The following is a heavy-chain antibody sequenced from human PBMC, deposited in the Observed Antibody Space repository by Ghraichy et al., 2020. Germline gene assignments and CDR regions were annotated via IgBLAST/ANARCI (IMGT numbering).Heavy chain of an antibody. CDR1: GGSFSGYY. Sequence: SETLSLTCAVYGGSFSGYYWSWIRKPPGKGLEWIGEINHSGSTNYNPSLKSRVTISVATSKNQFSLKLSSVTAADTAVYYCASFSLGELSLRIHWCQGTLVTVSS. CDR3: ASFSLGELSLRIH. CDR2: INHSGST. J-gene: IGHJ4*01. V-gene: IGHV4-34*01. D-gene: IGHD3-16*02.